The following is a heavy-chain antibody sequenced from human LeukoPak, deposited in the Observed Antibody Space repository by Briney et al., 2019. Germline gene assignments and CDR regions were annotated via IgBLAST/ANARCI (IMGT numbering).Heavy chain of an antibody. Sequence: QPGGSLRLSCAASGFTVSSNYMSWVRQAPGKGLEWVSVIYSGGSTYYADSVKGRFTISRDNSKNTLYLQMNSLRAEDTAVYYCARGDPPGYSGYDPYGMDVWGKGTTVTVSS. CDR2: IYSGGST. CDR1: GFTVSSNY. J-gene: IGHJ6*04. V-gene: IGHV3-53*01. D-gene: IGHD5-12*01. CDR3: ARGDPPGYSGYDPYGMDV.